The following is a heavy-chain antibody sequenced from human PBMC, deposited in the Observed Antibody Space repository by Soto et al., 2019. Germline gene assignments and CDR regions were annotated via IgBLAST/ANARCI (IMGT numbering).Heavy chain of an antibody. V-gene: IGHV3-21*01. D-gene: IGHD1-1*01. CDR3: AREEPQYREAFDI. CDR2: ISSSSSYI. J-gene: IGHJ3*02. CDR1: GFTFSSYS. Sequence: GGSLRLSCAASGFTFSSYSMNWVRQAPGKGLEWVSSISSSSSYIYYADSVKGRFTISRDNAKNSLYLQMNSLRAEDTAVYYCAREEPQYREAFDIWGQGTMVTVSS.